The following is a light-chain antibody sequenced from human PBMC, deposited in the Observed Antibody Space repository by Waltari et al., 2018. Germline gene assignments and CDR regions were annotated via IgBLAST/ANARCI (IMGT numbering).Light chain of an antibody. J-gene: IGKJ2*01. V-gene: IGKV4-1*01. Sequence: DIEMTQSPVSLTVSLGERDTINGKSSQSVLDRSNNKDYLAWYQQKPGQSLKLLIFWASSRKSDVPDRFSGSGSGTDFTLTISNLQAEDVAVYYCQQYYSTPTFGPGTKLEI. CDR3: QQYYSTPT. CDR2: WAS. CDR1: QSVLDRSNNKDY.